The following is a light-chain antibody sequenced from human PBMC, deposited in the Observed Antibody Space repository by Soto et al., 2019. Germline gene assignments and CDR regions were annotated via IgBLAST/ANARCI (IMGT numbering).Light chain of an antibody. CDR3: QQYYSTPT. J-gene: IGKJ1*01. V-gene: IGKV4-1*01. CDR1: QNVLFSSNNRNY. Sequence: DIGMTQSPDSLAVSLGERATINCRSSQNVLFSSNNRNYLAWYQHKPGQPPKLLIYWASTRESGVPDRFSGSGSGTDFTLTISTLQAEDVAVYYCQQYYSTPTFGQGTKVDIK. CDR2: WAS.